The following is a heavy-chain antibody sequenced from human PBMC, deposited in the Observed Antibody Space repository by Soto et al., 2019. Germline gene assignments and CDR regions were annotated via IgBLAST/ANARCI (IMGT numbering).Heavy chain of an antibody. V-gene: IGHV5-51*01. CDR3: ARCRYLIGYYRNYYYGMDV. J-gene: IGHJ6*02. CDR2: IYPGDSDT. Sequence: ASVKISCKGSGYSFTSYWIGWVRQMPGKGLEWMGIIYPGDSDTRYSPSFQGQVTISADKSISTAYLQWSSLKASDTAMYYCARCRYLIGYYRNYYYGMDVWGQGTTVTVSS. CDR1: GYSFTSYW. D-gene: IGHD3-9*01.